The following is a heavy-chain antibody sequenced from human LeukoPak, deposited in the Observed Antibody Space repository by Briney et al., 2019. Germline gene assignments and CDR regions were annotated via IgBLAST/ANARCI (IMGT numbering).Heavy chain of an antibody. CDR3: AELGITMIGGV. D-gene: IGHD3-10*02. CDR1: GFTFSSYE. V-gene: IGHV3-21*01. J-gene: IGHJ6*04. CDR2: ISSSSSYI. Sequence: GGSLRLSCAASGFTFSSYEMNWVRQAPGKGLEWVSSISSSSSYIYYADSVKGRLTISRDNAKNSLYLQMNSLRAEDTAVYYCAELGITMIGGVWGKGTTVTISS.